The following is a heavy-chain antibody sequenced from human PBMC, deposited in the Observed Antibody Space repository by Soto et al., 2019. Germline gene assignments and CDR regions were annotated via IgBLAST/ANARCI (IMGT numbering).Heavy chain of an antibody. Sequence: ASVKVSCKASGYTFSIYGLSWVRQAPGQGLEWMGWISTYNGNTHYAQHLQGRVTMTTDTSTSTAYMELRSLRSDDTAVYYCARESWNSDYYYSYGMDVWGQGTTVTVSS. CDR3: ARESWNSDYYYSYGMDV. J-gene: IGHJ6*02. D-gene: IGHD1-1*01. CDR2: ISTYNGNT. CDR1: GYTFSIYG. V-gene: IGHV1-18*01.